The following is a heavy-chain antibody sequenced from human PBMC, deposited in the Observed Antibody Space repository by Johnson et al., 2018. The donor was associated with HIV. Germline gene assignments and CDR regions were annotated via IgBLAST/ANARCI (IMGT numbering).Heavy chain of an antibody. CDR2: IYSGGTT. Sequence: VQLVESGGGLVQPGGSLRLSCTASGFTVSSNYMSLVRQAPGKGLEWVSVIYSGGTTYYAAAVKGRFTISRDNSKNTLYLQMNNLRAEDTAVYYCAREAVPRGLQSAFGGAFDIWGQGTMVTVAS. CDR1: GFTVSSNY. V-gene: IGHV3-66*01. J-gene: IGHJ3*02. CDR3: AREAVPRGLQSAFGGAFDI. D-gene: IGHD3-3*02.